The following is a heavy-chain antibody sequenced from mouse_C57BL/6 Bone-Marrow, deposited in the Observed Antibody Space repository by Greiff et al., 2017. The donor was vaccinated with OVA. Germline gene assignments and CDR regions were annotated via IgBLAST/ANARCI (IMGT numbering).Heavy chain of an antibody. V-gene: IGHV5-4*03. CDR2: ISAGGSYT. CDR3: ARRDPYYFDY. CDR1: GFTFSSYA. Sequence: EVQGVESGGGLVKPGGSLKLSCAASGFTFSSYAMSWVRQTPEKRLEWVATISAGGSYTYYPDNVKGRFTLSRDNAKNNLYLQMSHLKSEDTAMYYCARRDPYYFDYWGQGTTLTVSS. J-gene: IGHJ2*01.